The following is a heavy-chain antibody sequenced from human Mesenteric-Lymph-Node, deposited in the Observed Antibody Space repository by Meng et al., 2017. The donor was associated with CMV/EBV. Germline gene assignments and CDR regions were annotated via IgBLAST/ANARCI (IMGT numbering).Heavy chain of an antibody. CDR3: ARLYYYGSGSYYNVFDY. J-gene: IGHJ4*02. V-gene: IGHV1-3*01. Sequence: YTFTSYAMHWVRQAPGQRLEWMGWINPGNGNTKYSQKFQGRVTITRDTSASTAYMELSSLRSEDTAVYYCARLYYYGSGSYYNVFDYWGQGTLVTVSS. D-gene: IGHD3-10*01. CDR1: YTFTSYA. CDR2: INPGNGNT.